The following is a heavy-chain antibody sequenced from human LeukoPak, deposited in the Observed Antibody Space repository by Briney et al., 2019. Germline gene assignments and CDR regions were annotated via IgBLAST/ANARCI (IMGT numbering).Heavy chain of an antibody. CDR1: GFTFSTYT. Sequence: GGSLRLPCAASGFTFSTYTMNWVRQAPGKGLQWVSSISSSSSYIYYADSVKGRFTISRDNAQNSLYLQMNSLRAEDTAVYYCARGGYCSGGSCGTDYWGQGTLVTVSS. V-gene: IGHV3-21*01. CDR3: ARGGYCSGGSCGTDY. CDR2: ISSSSSYI. J-gene: IGHJ4*02. D-gene: IGHD2-15*01.